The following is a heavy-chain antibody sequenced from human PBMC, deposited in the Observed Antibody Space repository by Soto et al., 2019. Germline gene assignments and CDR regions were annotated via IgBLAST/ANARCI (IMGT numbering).Heavy chain of an antibody. J-gene: IGHJ4*02. Sequence: AETLSLTCSVSGTSIRGYYCTCIGHPPGKGLEWIGYIYYTGTTKYNPSLKSRVTISVDTSKNQFSLRLNSVTAADTAVYYCAREVSSFGSNHFDSWGQGALVTVSS. D-gene: IGHD3-10*01. CDR1: GTSIRGYY. V-gene: IGHV4-59*01. CDR3: AREVSSFGSNHFDS. CDR2: IYYTGTT.